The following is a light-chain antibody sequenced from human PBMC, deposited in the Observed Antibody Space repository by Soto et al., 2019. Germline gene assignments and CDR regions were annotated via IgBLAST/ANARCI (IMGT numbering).Light chain of an antibody. CDR3: QQYGSSPLT. CDR2: GAS. Sequence: EIVLTQSPGTLSLAPGERATLSCRASQSVSSSYLAWDQQKPGQAPRLLIYGASSRATGIPDRFSGSGSGKDFTLTIIRLEPEDFAVYYCQQYGSSPLTFGQGTKVEIK. V-gene: IGKV3-20*01. CDR1: QSVSSSY. J-gene: IGKJ1*01.